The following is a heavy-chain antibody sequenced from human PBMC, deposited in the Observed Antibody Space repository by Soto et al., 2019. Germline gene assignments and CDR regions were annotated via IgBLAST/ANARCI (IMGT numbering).Heavy chain of an antibody. CDR3: ASTRLVATSVWY. V-gene: IGHV4-39*01. CDR1: GGSLSTSSYY. Sequence: PSETLSLTSTVSGGSLSTSSYYWGWIRQPPGRGLEWIGGIYYSGSTYYNPSLKSRVTISVDTSKNQFSLKLSSVNAADTAVYYCASTRLVATSVWYWGQGTLVTVSS. J-gene: IGHJ4*02. CDR2: IYYSGST. D-gene: IGHD5-12*01.